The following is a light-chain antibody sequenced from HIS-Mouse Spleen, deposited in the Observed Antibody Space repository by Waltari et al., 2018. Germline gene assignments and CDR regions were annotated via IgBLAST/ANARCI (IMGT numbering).Light chain of an antibody. CDR3: QQYNSYSGT. CDR1: QSISSW. V-gene: IGKV1-5*03. CDR2: KAS. J-gene: IGKJ2*01. Sequence: DIQITQSLSTLSASVGDRVTITCRASQSISSWLAWYQQKPGKAPKLLIYKASSLESGVPSRFSGSGYGTEFTLTISSLQPDDFATYYCQQYNSYSGTFGQGTKLEIK.